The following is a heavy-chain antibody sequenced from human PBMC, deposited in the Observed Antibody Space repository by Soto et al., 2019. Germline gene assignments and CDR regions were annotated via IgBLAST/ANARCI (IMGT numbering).Heavy chain of an antibody. CDR1: GYIFSANY. V-gene: IGHV1-2*02. CDR2: INPHSGAT. J-gene: IGHJ4*02. Sequence: GASVKVSCKASGYIFSANYIHWVRQAPGQGLEWLGWINPHSGATNYAQKFLGRVTMSADTSASTAYMDLARLKSDDTAVYYCVRDYDSSGFYSGHWGQGTLLTVSS. CDR3: VRDYDSSGFYSGH. D-gene: IGHD3-22*01.